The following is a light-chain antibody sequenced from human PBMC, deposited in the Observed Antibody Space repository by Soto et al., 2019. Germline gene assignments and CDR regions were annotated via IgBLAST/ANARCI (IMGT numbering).Light chain of an antibody. Sequence: IVLTQSPGTLSLTPGERATLSCRASQSVSSTFLAWYQQKPGQAPKVLIYGASTRATGIRDRLNGSGSGTDFTLTISRLEPEDFTMYYCQQYESSRTFGQGTKVEMK. CDR3: QQYESSRT. J-gene: IGKJ1*01. CDR1: QSVSSTF. V-gene: IGKV3-20*01. CDR2: GAS.